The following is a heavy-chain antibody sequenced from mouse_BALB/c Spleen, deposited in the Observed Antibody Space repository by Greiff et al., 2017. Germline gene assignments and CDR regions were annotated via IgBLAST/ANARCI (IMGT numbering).Heavy chain of an antibody. CDR2: IYPYNGGT. CDR1: GYTFTDYN. D-gene: IGHD3-3*01. V-gene: IGHV1S29*02. J-gene: IGHJ4*01. CDR3: ARGDRDEERSYAMDY. Sequence: EVKLQESGPELVKPGASVKISCKASGYTFTDYNMHWVKQSHGKSLEWIGYIYPYNGGTGYNQKFKSKATLTVDNSSSTAYMELRSLTSEDSAVYYCARGDRDEERSYAMDYWGQGTSVTVSS.